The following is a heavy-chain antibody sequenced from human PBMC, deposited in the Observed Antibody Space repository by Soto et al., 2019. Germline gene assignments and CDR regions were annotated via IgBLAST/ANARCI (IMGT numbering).Heavy chain of an antibody. J-gene: IGHJ4*02. CDR1: GFTFSSFW. D-gene: IGHD1-26*01. Sequence: EVQLVESGGGLVQLGGSRRLSCAASGFTFSSFWMTWVRQAPGKGLEWVANIKHDGSEKYYVESVKGRFTISRDNAGNSLFLEMKSLRSEDTAVYSCVRDRSGSYLEGFDYWGQGTLVTVSS. CDR2: IKHDGSEK. CDR3: VRDRSGSYLEGFDY. V-gene: IGHV3-7*01.